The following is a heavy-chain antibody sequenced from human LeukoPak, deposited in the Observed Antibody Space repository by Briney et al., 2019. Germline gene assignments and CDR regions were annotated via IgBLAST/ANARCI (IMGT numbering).Heavy chain of an antibody. CDR2: ISGSGDST. V-gene: IGHV3-23*01. J-gene: IGHJ4*02. D-gene: IGHD3-22*01. CDR1: GFAFSRFA. Sequence: GGSLRLSCAASGFAFSRFAMSWVRQAPGKGLEWVSGISGSGDSTYYADSVKGRFTISRDNSKNTLYLQMNGLRAEDTAVYYCATYRRGYHDSSESYYFDYWGQGTLVTVSS. CDR3: ATYRRGYHDSSESYYFDY.